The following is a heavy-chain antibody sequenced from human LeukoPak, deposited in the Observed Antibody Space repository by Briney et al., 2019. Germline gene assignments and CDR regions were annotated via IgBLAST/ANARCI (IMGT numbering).Heavy chain of an antibody. V-gene: IGHV1-18*01. CDR2: ISAYNGNT. J-gene: IGHJ4*02. D-gene: IGHD3-10*01. CDR1: GYTFTSYG. Sequence: ASVKVSCKASGYTFTSYGISWVRQAPGQGLEWMGWISAYNGNTNYAQKFQGRVTMTRDTSTSTVYMELSSLRSEDTAVYYCARASGSNNFYFDYWGQGTLVTVFS. CDR3: ARASGSNNFYFDY.